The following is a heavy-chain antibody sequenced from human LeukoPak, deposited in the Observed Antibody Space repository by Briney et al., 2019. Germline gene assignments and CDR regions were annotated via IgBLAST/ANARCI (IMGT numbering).Heavy chain of an antibody. CDR1: GFTFSAYA. V-gene: IGHV3-33*07. J-gene: IGHJ4*02. D-gene: IGHD6-19*01. Sequence: GGSLRLSCEASGFTFSAYAMTWVRQAPGKGLEWVAVIWYDGSNKYYADSVKGRFTISRDNSKNTLYLQMNSLRAEDTAVYYCASTSGWYEPIDYWGQGTLVTVSS. CDR3: ASTSGWYEPIDY. CDR2: IWYDGSNK.